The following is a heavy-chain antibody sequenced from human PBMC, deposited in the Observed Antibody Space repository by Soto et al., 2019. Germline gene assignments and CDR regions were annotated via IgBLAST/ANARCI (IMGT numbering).Heavy chain of an antibody. V-gene: IGHV3-23*01. Sequence: EVQLLESGGGLVQPGGSLRLSCAASGFTFSSYAMSWVRQAPGKGLEWVSAISGSGGSTYYADSVKGRFTISRDNTKNTLYLQMNSLRAEDTAVYYGARPASGNYRYYFDYWGQGTLVTVSS. CDR2: ISGSGGST. CDR1: GFTFSSYA. J-gene: IGHJ4*02. CDR3: ARPASGNYRYYFDY. D-gene: IGHD1-26*01.